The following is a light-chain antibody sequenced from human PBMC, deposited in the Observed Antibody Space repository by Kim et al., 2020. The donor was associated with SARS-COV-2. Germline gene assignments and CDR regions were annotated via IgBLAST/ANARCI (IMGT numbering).Light chain of an antibody. Sequence: GSPGQTATLTCSGGELGNKYTCWYQQKPGQPPVLVIYQDNKRPSGIPDRFSGSNSGSTATLTISETQSMDEADYYCQAWDSTTGVFGGGTQLTVL. CDR1: ELGNKY. CDR2: QDN. CDR3: QAWDSTTGV. J-gene: IGLJ2*01. V-gene: IGLV3-1*01.